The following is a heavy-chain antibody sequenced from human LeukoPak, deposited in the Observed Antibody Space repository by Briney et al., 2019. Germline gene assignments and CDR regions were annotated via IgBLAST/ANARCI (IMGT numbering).Heavy chain of an antibody. V-gene: IGHV1-2*02. CDR2: INPNSGGT. CDR1: GYTFTGYY. J-gene: IGHJ4*02. Sequence: GASVNVSCTASGYTFTGYYMHWVRQAPGQGLEWMGWINPNSGGTNYAQKFQGRVTMTRDTSISTAYMELSRLRSDDTAVYYCARDSKGYSSGIYWGQGTLVTVSS. D-gene: IGHD6-19*01. CDR3: ARDSKGYSSGIY.